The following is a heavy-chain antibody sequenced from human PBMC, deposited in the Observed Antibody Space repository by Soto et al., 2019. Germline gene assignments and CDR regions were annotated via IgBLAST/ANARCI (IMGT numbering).Heavy chain of an antibody. CDR2: IDPSDSYT. D-gene: IGHD3-22*01. J-gene: IGHJ6*02. CDR1: GYSFTSYW. V-gene: IGHV5-10-1*01. CDR3: ARFNSSGYYYYYYYGMDV. Sequence: GESLKISCKGSGYSFTSYWISWVRQMPGKGLEWMGRIDPSDSYTNYSPSFQGHVTISADKSISTAYLQWSSLKASDTAMYYCARFNSSGYYYYYYYGMDVWGQGTTVTVSS.